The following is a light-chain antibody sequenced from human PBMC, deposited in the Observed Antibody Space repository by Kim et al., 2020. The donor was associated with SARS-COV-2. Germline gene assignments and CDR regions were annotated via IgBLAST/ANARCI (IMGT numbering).Light chain of an antibody. V-gene: IGKV3-20*01. CDR3: QQYGSSPYT. CDR1: QSVSSSY. J-gene: IGKJ2*01. CDR2: GAS. Sequence: TLSLSPGERAPLPCRASQSVSSSYLAWYQQKPGQAPRLLIYGASSRATGIPDRFSGSGSGTDFTLTISRLEPEDFAVYYCQQYGSSPYTFGQGTKLEI.